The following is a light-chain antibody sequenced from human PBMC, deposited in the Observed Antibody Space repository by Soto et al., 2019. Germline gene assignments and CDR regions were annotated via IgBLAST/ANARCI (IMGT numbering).Light chain of an antibody. Sequence: QSALTQPPSASGSPGQSVTIACTGTSSDVGGYAYVSWYQQHPGKAPKVIIYEVSKRPSGVPDRFSASKSGNTASLTVSGLQAEDEADYYCCSYAGSNTFVFGNGTKVTVL. CDR3: CSYAGSNTFV. J-gene: IGLJ1*01. CDR2: EVS. V-gene: IGLV2-8*01. CDR1: SSDVGGYAY.